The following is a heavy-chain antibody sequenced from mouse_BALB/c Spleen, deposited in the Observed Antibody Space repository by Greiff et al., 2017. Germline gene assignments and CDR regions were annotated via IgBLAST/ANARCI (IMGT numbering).Heavy chain of an antibody. J-gene: IGHJ3*01. CDR2: IWAGGST. D-gene: IGHD2-1*01. CDR1: GFSLTSYG. CDR3: ARDPGGNYVWFAY. V-gene: IGHV2-9*02. Sequence: VKLMESGPGLVAPSQSLSITCTVSGFSLTSYGVHWVRQPPGKGLEWLGVIWAGGSTNYNSALMSRLSISKDNSKSQVFLKMNSLQTDDTAMYYCARDPGGNYVWFAYWGQGTLVTVSA.